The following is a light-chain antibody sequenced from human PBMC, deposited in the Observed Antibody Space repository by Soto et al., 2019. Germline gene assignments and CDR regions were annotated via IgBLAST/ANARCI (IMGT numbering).Light chain of an antibody. Sequence: DIQMTQSPSTLSASVGDRVTITCRASQSISSWLAWYQQKPGKAPNLLIYKASTLGSGVPSRFSGGGSGTECTRLFIRLPPDDFATYYCKQHSSSSHHTLGPGTKLEIK. V-gene: IGKV1-5*03. CDR1: QSISSW. CDR3: KQHSSSSHHT. CDR2: KAS. J-gene: IGKJ2*01.